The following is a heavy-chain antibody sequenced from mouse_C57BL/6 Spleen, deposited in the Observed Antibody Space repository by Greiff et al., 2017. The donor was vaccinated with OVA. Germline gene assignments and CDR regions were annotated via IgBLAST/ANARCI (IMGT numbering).Heavy chain of an antibody. CDR2: INPSNDGT. D-gene: IGHD1-1*01. Sequence: LQQPATELLKPAASAKLSCKASGYTFISYWMHRLKQRPGQGLVWIGNINPSNDGTNYNEKFKSKATLTVDKSSSTAYMQLSSLTSEDAAVYCCAQRDYYGAFAYWGQGTLVTVSA. J-gene: IGHJ3*01. CDR1: GYTFISYW. V-gene: IGHV1-53*01. CDR3: AQRDYYGAFAY.